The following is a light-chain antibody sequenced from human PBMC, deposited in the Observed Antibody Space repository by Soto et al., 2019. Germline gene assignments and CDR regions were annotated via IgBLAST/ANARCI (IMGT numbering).Light chain of an antibody. CDR1: QSVSSY. CDR2: GAS. Sequence: DIVLTQSPDTLSLSPGERATLSCRAVQSVSSYLAWYQQKPGQAPRLLIHGASTRATGIPARSSGSGSGTEFTLTISSLQSEDFAVYYCQQQSNWPRAFGQGTKVDIK. J-gene: IGKJ1*01. V-gene: IGKV3-15*01. CDR3: QQQSNWPRA.